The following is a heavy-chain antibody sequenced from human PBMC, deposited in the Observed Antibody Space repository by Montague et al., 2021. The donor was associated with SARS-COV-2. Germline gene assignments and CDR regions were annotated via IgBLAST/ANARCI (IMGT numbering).Heavy chain of an antibody. Sequence: SLRLSCAASGFTFSSYGMHWVRQAPGKGLEWVAVIWYDGSNKYYADSVKGRFTISRDNSKNTLYLQMYSLRAEDTAVYYCARDLFWGTDSGTQQRRDYWGQGTLVTVSS. D-gene: IGHD3-16*01. CDR3: ARDLFWGTDSGTQQRRDY. V-gene: IGHV3-33*01. CDR1: GFTFSSYG. CDR2: IWYDGSNK. J-gene: IGHJ4*02.